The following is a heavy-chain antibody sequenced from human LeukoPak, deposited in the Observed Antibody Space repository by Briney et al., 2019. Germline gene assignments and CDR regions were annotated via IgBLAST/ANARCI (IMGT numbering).Heavy chain of an antibody. J-gene: IGHJ4*02. Sequence: ASVTVSCKASGYTFTGYYMHWVRQAPGQGLVWMGWINPHSGDTNYAQNFQGRVTMTRDTSISTAYMELNRLRSDDTAVYYCARSTTVREGFDYWGQGTLVTVSS. CDR2: INPHSGDT. CDR3: ARSTTVREGFDY. CDR1: GYTFTGYY. V-gene: IGHV1-2*02. D-gene: IGHD1-1*01.